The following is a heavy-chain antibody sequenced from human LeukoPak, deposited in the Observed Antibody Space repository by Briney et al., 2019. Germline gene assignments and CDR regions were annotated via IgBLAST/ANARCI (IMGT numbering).Heavy chain of an antibody. CDR1: GYTLTELS. Sequence: ASVKVSCKVSGYTLTELSMHWVRHAPGKGLEWMGGFDPEDGETIYAQKFQGRVTMTEDTSTDTAYMELSSLRSEDTAVYYCATDLGGIAAAGARYWGQGTLVTVSS. V-gene: IGHV1-24*01. D-gene: IGHD6-13*01. CDR2: FDPEDGET. CDR3: ATDLGGIAAAGARY. J-gene: IGHJ4*02.